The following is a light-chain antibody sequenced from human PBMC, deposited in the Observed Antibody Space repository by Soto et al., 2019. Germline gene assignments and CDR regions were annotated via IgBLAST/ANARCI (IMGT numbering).Light chain of an antibody. J-gene: IGKJ4*01. Sequence: DIQMTQYHSTLSASVGDRVTITCRASQTFSGWLAWYQQRPGKAPKLLIYKASTLESGVPSRFSGSGSGTEFTLTISSLQPDDFATYYCQQYDSFPITFGGWSKVDIK. CDR1: QTFSGW. V-gene: IGKV1-5*03. CDR3: QQYDSFPIT. CDR2: KAS.